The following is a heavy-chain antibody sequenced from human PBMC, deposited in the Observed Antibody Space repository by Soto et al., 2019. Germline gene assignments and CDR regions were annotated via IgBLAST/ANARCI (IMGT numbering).Heavy chain of an antibody. V-gene: IGHV1-69*13. Sequence: ASVKVSCKASGGTFSSYAISWVLQAPGQGLEWMGGIIPIFGTANYAQKFQGRVTITADESISTAYMELSSLRSEDTAVYYCARGPSIAAAGLYNWFDPWGQGTLVTVSS. CDR1: GGTFSSYA. J-gene: IGHJ5*02. CDR2: IIPIFGTA. CDR3: ARGPSIAAAGLYNWFDP. D-gene: IGHD6-13*01.